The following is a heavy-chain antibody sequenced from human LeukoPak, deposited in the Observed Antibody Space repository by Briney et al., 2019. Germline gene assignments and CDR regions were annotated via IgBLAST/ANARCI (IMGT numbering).Heavy chain of an antibody. CDR1: GFTFSSYS. D-gene: IGHD3-22*01. CDR3: ASGHYDSSGYTSGYDY. J-gene: IGHJ4*02. CDR2: ISSSSSYI. Sequence: PGGSLRLSCAASGFTFSSYSMNWVRQAPGKGLEWVSSISSSSSYIYYADSVKGRFTISRDNAKNSLYLQMNSLRAEDTAVYYCASGHYDSSGYTSGYDYWGQGTLVTVSS. V-gene: IGHV3-21*01.